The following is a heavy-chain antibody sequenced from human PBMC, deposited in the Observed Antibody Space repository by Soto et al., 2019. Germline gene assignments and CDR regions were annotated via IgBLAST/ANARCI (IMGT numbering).Heavy chain of an antibody. CDR2: INHSGST. J-gene: IGHJ5*02. CDR1: GGSFSGYY. CDR3: ARPGGYSSGNQYNWFDP. V-gene: IGHV4-34*01. Sequence: QVQLQQWGAGLLKPSETLSLTCAVYGGSFSGYYWSWIRQPPGKGLEWIGEINHSGSTNYNPSLKSRVTISVDTSKNQFSLKLSSVTAADTAVYYCARPGGYSSGNQYNWFDPWGQGTLVTVSS. D-gene: IGHD6-25*01.